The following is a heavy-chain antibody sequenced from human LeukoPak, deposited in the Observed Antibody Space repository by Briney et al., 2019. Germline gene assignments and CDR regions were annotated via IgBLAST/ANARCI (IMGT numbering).Heavy chain of an antibody. CDR3: ARGVAAAAGIAHFDY. CDR1: GYTFTNYD. V-gene: IGHV1-18*01. CDR2: ITPYNGNT. D-gene: IGHD6-13*01. Sequence: GASVKVSCRASGYTFTNYDITWIRQAPGQGLEWMGYITPYNGNTNYAQKLQGRVTMTTDTSTSTVYMELRSLRSDDTAVYYCARGVAAAAGIAHFDYWGQGTLVTVSS. J-gene: IGHJ4*02.